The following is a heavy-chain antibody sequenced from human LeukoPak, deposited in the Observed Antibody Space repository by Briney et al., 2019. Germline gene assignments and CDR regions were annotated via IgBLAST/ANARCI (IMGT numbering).Heavy chain of an antibody. V-gene: IGHV3-7*01. CDR3: ARDIIRGQSDFDY. CDR2: IEDDGSEQ. D-gene: IGHD5-12*01. Sequence: GGSLRLSCVASGSNFGNYWMSWVRQAPGKGLEFVGNIEDDGSEQNYVDSVKGRFTISRDNVKNSLYLQMNSLRVEDTAVYYCARDIIRGQSDFDYWGQGILVTVSS. J-gene: IGHJ4*02. CDR1: GSNFGNYW.